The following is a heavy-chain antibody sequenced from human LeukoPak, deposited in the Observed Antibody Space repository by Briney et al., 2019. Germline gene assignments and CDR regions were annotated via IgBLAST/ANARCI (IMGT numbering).Heavy chain of an antibody. D-gene: IGHD3-3*01. Sequence: GGSLRLSCAASGFTFSSYSMNWVRQAPGKGLEWVSSISSSSSYIYYADSVKGRFTISRDNAKNSLYLQMNSLRAEDTAVYYCAGDGKEWLSYPTPYFDYWGQGTLVTVSS. CDR3: AGDGKEWLSYPTPYFDY. CDR2: ISSSSSYI. J-gene: IGHJ4*02. V-gene: IGHV3-21*01. CDR1: GFTFSSYS.